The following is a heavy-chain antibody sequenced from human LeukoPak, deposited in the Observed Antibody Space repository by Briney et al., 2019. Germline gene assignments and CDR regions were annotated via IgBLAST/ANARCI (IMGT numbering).Heavy chain of an antibody. CDR1: GGSISSSNW. D-gene: IGHD5-24*01. CDR2: IYHSGST. V-gene: IGHV4-4*02. CDR3: ARLVEMATIVDY. J-gene: IGHJ4*02. Sequence: SETLSLTCAVSGGSISSSNWWSWVRQPPGKGLEWIGEIYHSGSTNYNPSLKSRVTISVDKSKNQFSLKLSPVTAADTAVYYCARLVEMATIVDYWGQGTLVTVSS.